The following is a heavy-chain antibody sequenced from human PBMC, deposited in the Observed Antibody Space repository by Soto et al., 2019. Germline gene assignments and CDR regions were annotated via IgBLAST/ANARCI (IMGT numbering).Heavy chain of an antibody. D-gene: IGHD3-10*01. CDR2: IIPIFGTA. J-gene: IGHJ4*02. Sequence: ASVKVSCKASGGTFSSYAISWVRQAPGQGLEWMGGIIPIFGTANYAQKFQGRVTITADKSTSTAYMELSSLRSEDTAVYYCANYYGSGSYVFDYWGQGTLLTVSS. CDR1: GGTFSSYA. V-gene: IGHV1-69*06. CDR3: ANYYGSGSYVFDY.